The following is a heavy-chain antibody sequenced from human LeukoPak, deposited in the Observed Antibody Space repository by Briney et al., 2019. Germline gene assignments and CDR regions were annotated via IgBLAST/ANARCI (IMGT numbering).Heavy chain of an antibody. J-gene: IGHJ5*02. D-gene: IGHD6-13*01. V-gene: IGHV3-23*01. CDR2: IAGTGSDT. CDR3: ARDQSSSWYVAWFDP. Sequence: GGSLRLSCTASEFTFSSYVMSWVRQAPGKGLEWVSAIAGTGSDTYYADSVKGRFTISRDNAKNTLYLQMNSLRVEDTAVYYCARDQSSSWYVAWFDPWGQGTLVTVSS. CDR1: EFTFSSYV.